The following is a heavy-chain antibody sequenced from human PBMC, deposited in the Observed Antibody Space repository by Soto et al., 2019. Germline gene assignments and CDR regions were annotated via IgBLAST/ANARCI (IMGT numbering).Heavy chain of an antibody. CDR1: GYRFTSYW. Sequence: GESLKVSCRGSGYRFTSYWNGWVRQMPGKGLEWMGIIYPGDSDTRYSPSFPSPVTISADKSISTAHLQLTSLKASDPPHYYRTRHGEADGTQSRSEPWGQGTLVSVSS. CDR2: IYPGDSDT. V-gene: IGHV5-51*01. D-gene: IGHD6-13*01. CDR3: TRHGEADGTQSRSEP. J-gene: IGHJ5*02.